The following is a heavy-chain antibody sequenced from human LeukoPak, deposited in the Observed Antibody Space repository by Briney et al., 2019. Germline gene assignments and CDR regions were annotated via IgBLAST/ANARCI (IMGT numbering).Heavy chain of an antibody. CDR2: ISYDGSNK. V-gene: IGHV3-30*03. Sequence: GGSLRLSCAASGFTFSSYGMHWVRQAPGKGLEWGAVISYDGSNKYYADSVKGRFTISRDNSKNTLYLQMSSLRAEDTAVYYCARGPLYYSDSRGNPGDHWGQGTLVTVSS. J-gene: IGHJ4*02. CDR3: ARGPLYYSDSRGNPGDH. CDR1: GFTFSSYG. D-gene: IGHD3-22*01.